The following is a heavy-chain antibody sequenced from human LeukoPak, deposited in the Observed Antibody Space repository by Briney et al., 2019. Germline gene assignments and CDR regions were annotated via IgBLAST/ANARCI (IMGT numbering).Heavy chain of an antibody. Sequence: ASVKVSCKASGYTFTSYGISWVRQAPGQGLEWMGWISAYNGNTNYAQKLQGRVTTTTDTSTSTAYMELRSLRSDDTAVYYCARDGPLYCSGGSCYSYFQHWGQGTLVTVSS. V-gene: IGHV1-18*01. D-gene: IGHD2-15*01. J-gene: IGHJ1*01. CDR1: GYTFTSYG. CDR3: ARDGPLYCSGGSCYSYFQH. CDR2: ISAYNGNT.